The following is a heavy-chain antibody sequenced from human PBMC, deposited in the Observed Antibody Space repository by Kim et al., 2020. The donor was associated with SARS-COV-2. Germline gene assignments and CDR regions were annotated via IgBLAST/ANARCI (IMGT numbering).Heavy chain of an antibody. V-gene: IGHV3-23*01. Sequence: ANSVTGRFTISRDNSKNTLYLQMNSLSAEDTAIYYCAKVFSASCYGSSDCCGQGTLVTVSS. D-gene: IGHD2-2*01. CDR3: AKVFSASCYGSSDC. J-gene: IGHJ4*02.